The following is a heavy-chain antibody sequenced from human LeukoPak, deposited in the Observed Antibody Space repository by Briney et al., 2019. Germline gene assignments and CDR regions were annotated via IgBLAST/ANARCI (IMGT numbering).Heavy chain of an antibody. D-gene: IGHD5-24*01. V-gene: IGHV4-39*01. CDR2: IHYSGST. CDR1: GGSLSSNSYY. Sequence: SETLSLTCTVSGGSLSSNSYYWGWLRQPPGKGLEWIGSIHYSGSTYYNPSLKSRVTISVDTSKNQFSLKLSSVTAADTAVYYCARRDRVWLQLDYWGQGTLVTVSS. J-gene: IGHJ4*02. CDR3: ARRDRVWLQLDY.